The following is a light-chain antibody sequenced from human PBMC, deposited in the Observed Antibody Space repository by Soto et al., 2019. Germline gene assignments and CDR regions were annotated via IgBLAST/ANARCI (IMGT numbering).Light chain of an antibody. Sequence: EIVLTQSPGTLSLSPGERATLSCRASPSVSSSYLAWYQQKPGQAPRLLIYGASSRATGISDRFSGSGSGTDFTLTISRLEPEDFALYYCHQYGSSSWTFGQGTK. CDR2: GAS. J-gene: IGKJ1*01. CDR1: PSVSSSY. CDR3: HQYGSSSWT. V-gene: IGKV3-20*01.